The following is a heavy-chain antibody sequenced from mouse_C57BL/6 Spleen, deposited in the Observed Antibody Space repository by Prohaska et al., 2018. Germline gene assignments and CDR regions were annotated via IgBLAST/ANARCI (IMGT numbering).Heavy chain of an antibody. CDR2: IRNKANGYTT. J-gene: IGHJ4*01. CDR3: ARYSPLYYSYAMDY. V-gene: IGHV7-3*01. CDR1: GFTFTDYY. Sequence: EVKLVESGGGLVQPGGSLSLSCAASGFTFTDYYMSWVRQPPVKALEWLGFIRNKANGYTTEYSASVKGRFTISRDNSQSILYLQMNALRAEDSATYYCARYSPLYYSYAMDYWGQGTSVTVSS. D-gene: IGHD1-1*01.